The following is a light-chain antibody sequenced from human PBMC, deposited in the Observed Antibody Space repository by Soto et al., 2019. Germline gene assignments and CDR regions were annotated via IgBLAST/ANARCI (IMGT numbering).Light chain of an antibody. CDR2: KVS. CDR3: TSSTSDSLYV. J-gene: IGLJ1*01. Sequence: QSALTQPASVSGSPGQSITISCTGTSSDVGGNEYVSWYQQYPGKVPKLLINKVSNRPSGVSNRFSGSKSGNTASLTISGLLAEDEADYFCTSSTSDSLYVFGTGTKVTVL. CDR1: SSDVGGNEY. V-gene: IGLV2-14*01.